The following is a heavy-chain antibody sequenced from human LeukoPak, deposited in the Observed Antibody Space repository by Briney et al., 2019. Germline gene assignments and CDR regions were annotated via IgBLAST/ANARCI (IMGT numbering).Heavy chain of an antibody. CDR1: GGSISSGSYY. D-gene: IGHD3-16*02. CDR3: ARHGYDYVWGSYRDNWFDP. J-gene: IGHJ5*02. Sequence: TPSETLSLTCTVSGGSISSGSYYWSWIRQPAGKGLEWIGRIYTSGSTNYNPSLKSRVTISVDTSKNQFSLKLSSVTAADTAVYYCARHGYDYVWGSYRDNWFDPWGQGTLVTVSS. V-gene: IGHV4-61*02. CDR2: IYTSGST.